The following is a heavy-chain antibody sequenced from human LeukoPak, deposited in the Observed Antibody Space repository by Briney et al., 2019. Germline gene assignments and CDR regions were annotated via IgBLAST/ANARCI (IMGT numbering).Heavy chain of an antibody. D-gene: IGHD3-9*01. J-gene: IGHJ4*02. Sequence: GGSLRLSCAASGFTFSNYAMSWVRQAPGKGLEWVSLISGDGGSTYYADSVKGRFTISRDNSKNSLYLQMNSLRTEDTALYYCAKVLRYFDWLSHLFDYWGQGTLVTVSS. CDR3: AKVLRYFDWLSHLFDY. V-gene: IGHV3-43*02. CDR1: GFTFSNYA. CDR2: ISGDGGST.